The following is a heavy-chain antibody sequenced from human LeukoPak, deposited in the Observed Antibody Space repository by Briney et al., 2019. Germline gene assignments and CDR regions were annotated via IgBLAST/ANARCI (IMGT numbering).Heavy chain of an antibody. CDR3: ARLSMTTHFDY. V-gene: IGHV1-18*01. CDR2: ISAYNGNT. J-gene: IGHJ4*02. Sequence: ASGKVSCKASGYTVTSYGISWVRQAPGQRLEWMGWISAYNGNTNYAQKLQGRVTMTTDTSTSTAYMELRSLRSDDTAVYYCARLSMTTHFDYWGQGTLVTVSS. CDR1: GYTVTSYG. D-gene: IGHD4-11*01.